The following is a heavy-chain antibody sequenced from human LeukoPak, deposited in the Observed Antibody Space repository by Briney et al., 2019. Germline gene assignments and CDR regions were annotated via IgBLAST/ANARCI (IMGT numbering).Heavy chain of an antibody. CDR3: ARDEWDYYDSSGYFDY. J-gene: IGHJ4*02. CDR2: IKQDGSEE. CDR1: GFTFSSYW. D-gene: IGHD3-22*01. V-gene: IGHV3-7*03. Sequence: PGGSLRLSCAASGFTFSSYWMSWVRQAPGKGLEWVANIKQDGSEEYYVDSVKGRFTISRDNAKNSLYLQMNSLRAEDTAVYYCARDEWDYYDSSGYFDYWGQGTLVTVSS.